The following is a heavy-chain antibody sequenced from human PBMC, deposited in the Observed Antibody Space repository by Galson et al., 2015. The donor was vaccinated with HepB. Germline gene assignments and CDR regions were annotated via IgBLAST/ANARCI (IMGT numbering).Heavy chain of an antibody. CDR2: IKSKTDGGTT. V-gene: IGHV3-15*01. CDR1: GFTFSNAW. J-gene: IGHJ6*02. CDR3: TTDRVANYYYYGMDV. Sequence: SLRLSCAASGFTFSNAWMSWVRRAPGKGLEWVGRIKSKTDGGTTDYAAPVKGRFTISRDDSKNTLYLQMNSLKTEDTAVYYCTTDRVANYYYYGMDVWGQGTTVTVSS. D-gene: IGHD5-12*01.